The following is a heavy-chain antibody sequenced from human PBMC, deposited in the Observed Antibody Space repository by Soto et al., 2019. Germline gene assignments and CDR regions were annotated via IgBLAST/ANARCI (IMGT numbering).Heavy chain of an antibody. D-gene: IGHD4-17*01. CDR2: IYYSGST. J-gene: IGHJ4*02. CDR1: GGSISSSSYY. Sequence: SETLSLTCTVSGGSISSSSYYWGWIRQPPGKGLEWIGSIYYSGSTYYNPSLKSRVTISVDTSENQFSLKLSSVTAADTAVYYCAREDYGGNSGFDYWGQGTLVTVSS. CDR3: AREDYGGNSGFDY. V-gene: IGHV4-39*02.